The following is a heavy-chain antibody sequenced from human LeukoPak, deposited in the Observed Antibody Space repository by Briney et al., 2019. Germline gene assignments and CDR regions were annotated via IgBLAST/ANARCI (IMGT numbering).Heavy chain of an antibody. CDR1: GFTFSSYW. CDR2: IKQDGSEK. J-gene: IGHJ4*02. D-gene: IGHD3-10*01. V-gene: IGHV3-7*01. Sequence: GGSLRLSCAASGFTFSSYWMSWVRQAPGKGLEWVANIKQDGSEKYYVDPVKGRFTISRDNAKNSLYLQMNSLRAEDTAVYYCASPPGGGSGSYYKYYFDYWGQGTLVTVSS. CDR3: ASPPGGGSGSYYKYYFDY.